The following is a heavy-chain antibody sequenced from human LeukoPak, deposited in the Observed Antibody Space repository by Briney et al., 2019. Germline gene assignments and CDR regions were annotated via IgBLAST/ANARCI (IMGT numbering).Heavy chain of an antibody. CDR2: IRYDGSNK. V-gene: IGHV3-30*02. J-gene: IGHJ4*02. CDR3: ASAGPDSSGYYD. CDR1: GFTFSSYG. Sequence: GGSLRLSCTASGFTFSSYGMHWVRQAPGKGLEWVAFIRYDGSNKYYADSVKGRFTISRDNSKNTLYLQMNSLRAEDTAVYYCASAGPDSSGYYDWGQGTLVTVSS. D-gene: IGHD3-22*01.